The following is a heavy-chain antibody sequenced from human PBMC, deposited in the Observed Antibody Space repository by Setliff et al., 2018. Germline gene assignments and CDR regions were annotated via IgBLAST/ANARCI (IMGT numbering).Heavy chain of an antibody. CDR3: ARHPSSGSYYGGSIFYFDD. J-gene: IGHJ4*02. V-gene: IGHV4-34*01. CDR2: INDSGNT. Sequence: KTSETLSLTCAVYGGSFSGYFWSWIRQAPGRGLEWIGEINDSGNTNYNPSLKTRVTISVDTSKNQFSLKLSFVTAADTAVYYCARHPSSGSYYGGSIFYFDDWGPGILVTVS. CDR1: GGSFSGYF. D-gene: IGHD1-26*01.